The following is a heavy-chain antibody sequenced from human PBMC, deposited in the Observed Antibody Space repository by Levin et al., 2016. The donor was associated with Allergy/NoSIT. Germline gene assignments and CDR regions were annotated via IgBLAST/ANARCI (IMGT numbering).Heavy chain of an antibody. D-gene: IGHD6-13*01. J-gene: IGHJ6*02. CDR3: AASGAAAGIYGHYYGMDV. CDR1: GFIFDDHG. V-gene: IGHV3-20*04. CDR2: INWNGGET. Sequence: LSLTCAASGFIFDDHGMSWVRQAPGKGLEWVAGINWNGGETGYADSVKGRVTISRDNAKNSLYLQMNSLRAEDTAMYYCAASGAAAGIYGHYYGMDVWGQGTTVTVSS.